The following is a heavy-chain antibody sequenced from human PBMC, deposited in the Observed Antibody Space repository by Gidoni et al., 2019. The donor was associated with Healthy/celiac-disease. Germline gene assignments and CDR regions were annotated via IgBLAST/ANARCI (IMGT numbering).Heavy chain of an antibody. V-gene: IGHV1-69*01. CDR1: GGTFSSYA. Sequence: QVQLVQSGAGVKKPGSSVKGSCKSSGGTFSSYAIRWVRHAPGQWLEWMGGIIPIFGTANYAQKFQGRVTITAGDSTGTAYMELSRLRSEDTAVYHCALIRGYSYGDFDYWGQGTLVTVSS. CDR2: IIPIFGTA. J-gene: IGHJ4*02. D-gene: IGHD5-18*01. CDR3: ALIRGYSYGDFDY.